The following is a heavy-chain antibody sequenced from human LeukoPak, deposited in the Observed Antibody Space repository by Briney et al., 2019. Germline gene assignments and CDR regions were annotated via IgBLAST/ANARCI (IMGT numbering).Heavy chain of an antibody. J-gene: IGHJ6*02. CDR1: GFTFSSYA. CDR3: ARDLVVRGVIVPSDYYYYGMDV. Sequence: GGSLRLSCAASGFTFSSYAMSWVRQAPGKGLEWVSVIYSGGSTYYADSVKGRFTISRDNSKNTLYLQMNSLRAEDTAVYYCARDLVVRGVIVPSDYYYYGMDVWGQGTTVTVS. CDR2: IYSGGST. D-gene: IGHD3-10*01. V-gene: IGHV3-53*01.